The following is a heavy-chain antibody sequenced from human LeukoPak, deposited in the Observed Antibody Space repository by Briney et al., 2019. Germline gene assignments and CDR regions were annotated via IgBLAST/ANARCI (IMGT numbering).Heavy chain of an antibody. D-gene: IGHD3-9*01. Sequence: PSETLSLTCTVSGGSISSYYWSWIRQPPGEGLEWIGYIYYSGSTNYNPSLKSRVTISVDTSKNQFSLKLSSVTAADTAVYYCARMTGILTGYYPDAFDIWGQGTMVTVSS. CDR2: IYYSGST. CDR1: GGSISSYY. J-gene: IGHJ3*02. V-gene: IGHV4-59*01. CDR3: ARMTGILTGYYPDAFDI.